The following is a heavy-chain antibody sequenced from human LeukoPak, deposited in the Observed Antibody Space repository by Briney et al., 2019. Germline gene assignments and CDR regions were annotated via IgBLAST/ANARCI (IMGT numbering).Heavy chain of an antibody. J-gene: IGHJ5*02. D-gene: IGHD6-25*01. V-gene: IGHV3-30*04. CDR2: ISYDGSNK. Sequence: PGGSLRLSCAASGFTFSSYAMHWVRQAPGKGLEWVAVISYDGSNKYYADSVKGRFTISRDNAKNSLYLQMSSLRDEDTAVYYCARSIVISPAAPYTWFDPWGQGTLVTVSS. CDR3: ARSIVISPAAPYTWFDP. CDR1: GFTFSSYA.